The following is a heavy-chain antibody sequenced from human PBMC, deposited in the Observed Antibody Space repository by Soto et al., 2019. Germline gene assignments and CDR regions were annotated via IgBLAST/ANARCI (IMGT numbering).Heavy chain of an antibody. CDR2: ISSSSSYI. CDR1: GFTFSSYS. J-gene: IGHJ4*02. D-gene: IGHD3-22*01. Sequence: GGSLRLSCAASGFTFSSYSMNWFRQAPGKGLEWVSSISSSSSYIYYADSVKGRFTISRDNAKNSLYLQMNSLRAEDTAVYYCASHPRDSSGYWYYFDYWGQGTLVTVSS. CDR3: ASHPRDSSGYWYYFDY. V-gene: IGHV3-21*01.